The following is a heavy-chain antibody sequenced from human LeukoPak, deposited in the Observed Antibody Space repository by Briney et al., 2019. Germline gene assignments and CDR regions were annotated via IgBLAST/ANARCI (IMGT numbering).Heavy chain of an antibody. CDR2: IKADGTET. J-gene: IGHJ3*02. D-gene: IGHD3-22*01. Sequence: PGGSLRLSCVASGFTFRNYFMTWVRQAPGKGLEWVANIKADGTETYYVDSVKGRFTISRDNAKNSLYLQMNSLRAEDTAVYYCARAEYYYDSSGYFEAFDIWGQGTMVTVSS. CDR1: GFTFRNYF. V-gene: IGHV3-7*01. CDR3: ARAEYYYDSSGYFEAFDI.